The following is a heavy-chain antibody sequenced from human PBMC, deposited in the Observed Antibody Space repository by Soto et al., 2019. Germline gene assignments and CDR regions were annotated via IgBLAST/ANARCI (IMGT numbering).Heavy chain of an antibody. CDR2: IIPIFGTA. V-gene: IGHV1-69*13. CDR1: GGTFSSYA. CDR3: ARVDKMDDLYYDYYGMDV. J-gene: IGHJ6*02. D-gene: IGHD1-1*01. Sequence: EASVKVSCKASGGTFSSYAISWVRQAPGQGLEWMGGIIPIFGTANYAQKFQGRVTITADESTSTAYMQLSSLRSEDTAVYYCARVDKMDDLYYDYYGMDVWGQGTTVTVSS.